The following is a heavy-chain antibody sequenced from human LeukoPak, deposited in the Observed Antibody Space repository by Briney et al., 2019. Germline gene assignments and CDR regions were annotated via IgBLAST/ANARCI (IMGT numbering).Heavy chain of an antibody. CDR3: ARYDVWGTYRAFDY. J-gene: IGHJ4*02. CDR1: GGSISSYY. D-gene: IGHD3-16*02. V-gene: IGHV4-4*07. Sequence: SETLSLTCTVSGGSISSYYWSWIRQPAGKGLEWIGRIYTSGSTNYNPSLKSRVTMSVDTSKNQFSLKLSSVTAADTAVYYCARYDVWGTYRAFDYWGQGTLVTVSS. CDR2: IYTSGST.